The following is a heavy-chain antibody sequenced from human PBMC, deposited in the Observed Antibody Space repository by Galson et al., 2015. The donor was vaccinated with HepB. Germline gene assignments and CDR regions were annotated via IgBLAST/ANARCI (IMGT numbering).Heavy chain of an antibody. J-gene: IGHJ3*02. Sequence: SLRLSCAASGFTVSSNYMSWVRQAPGKGLEWVSVIYSGGSTYYADSVKGRFTISRDNSKNTLYLQMNSLRAEDTAVYYCAREATLIPVDTAQDAGSGYYYHDAFDIWGQGTMVTVSS. D-gene: IGHD3-22*01. V-gene: IGHV3-53*01. CDR2: IYSGGST. CDR3: AREATLIPVDTAQDAGSGYYYHDAFDI. CDR1: GFTVSSNY.